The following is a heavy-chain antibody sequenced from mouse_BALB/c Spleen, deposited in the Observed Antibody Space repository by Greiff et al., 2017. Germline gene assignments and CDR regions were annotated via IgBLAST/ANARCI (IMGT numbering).Heavy chain of an antibody. CDR1: GFSLTSYG. D-gene: IGHD2-3*01. CDR2: IWSGGST. V-gene: IGHV2-2*02. Sequence: QVQLQQSGPGLVQPSQSLSITCTVSGFSLTSYGVHWVRQSPGKGLEWLGVIWSGGSTDYNAAFISRLSISKDNSKSQVFFKMYSLQANDTAIYYCASNWGLLRAMDYWGQGTSVTVSS. J-gene: IGHJ4*01. CDR3: ASNWGLLRAMDY.